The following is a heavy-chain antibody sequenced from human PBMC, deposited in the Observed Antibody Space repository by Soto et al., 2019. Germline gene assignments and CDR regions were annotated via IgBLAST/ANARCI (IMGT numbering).Heavy chain of an antibody. D-gene: IGHD6-13*01. CDR2: TYYRSKWYN. CDR3: ARYHIAAAVRVPYGMDV. V-gene: IGHV6-1*01. J-gene: IGHJ6*02. CDR1: GDSVSSNSAA. Sequence: SQTLSLTCAISGDSVSSNSAAWNWIRQSPSRGLEWLGRTYYRSKWYNDYAVSVKSRITINPDTSKNQFSLQLNSVTPEDTAVYYCARYHIAAAVRVPYGMDVWGQGTTVTVSS.